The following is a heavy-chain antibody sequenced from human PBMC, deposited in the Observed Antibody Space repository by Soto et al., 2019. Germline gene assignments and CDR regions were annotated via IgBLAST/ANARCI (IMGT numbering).Heavy chain of an antibody. D-gene: IGHD3-3*01. CDR1: GFTFNIYA. Sequence: GSLRLSCAASGFTFNIYAMNWVRQAPGKGLEWVSVISASSASTYYANSVKGRFTISRDNPKNTMYLQMNGLRAEDTAVYFCAKAISRNYDFWSGYSYYDHWGQGTLVTVSS. J-gene: IGHJ4*02. CDR2: ISASSAST. V-gene: IGHV3-23*01. CDR3: AKAISRNYDFWSGYSYYDH.